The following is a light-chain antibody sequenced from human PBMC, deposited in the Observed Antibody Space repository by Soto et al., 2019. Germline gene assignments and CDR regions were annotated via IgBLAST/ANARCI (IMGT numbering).Light chain of an antibody. Sequence: IQMTQSPSTVSASVGDRVTITCRASQDVRNWIAWYQQRPGKAPKYLIHGATTLESGVPSRFSVSGSGTDFTLTISNVQPEDFAAYYCQQVADFPLTFGPGTKVNIK. J-gene: IGKJ3*01. CDR3: QQVADFPLT. CDR2: GAT. V-gene: IGKV1-12*01. CDR1: QDVRNW.